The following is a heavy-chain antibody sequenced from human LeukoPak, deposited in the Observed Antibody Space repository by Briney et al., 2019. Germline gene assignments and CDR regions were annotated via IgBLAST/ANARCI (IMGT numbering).Heavy chain of an antibody. CDR2: VDPEDGET. CDR1: GYTFTDYY. D-gene: IGHD3-3*01. V-gene: IGHV1-69-2*01. CDR3: ATEYLEWLSVDY. Sequence: ASVKVSCKVSGYTFTDYYMHWVQQAPGKGLEWMGLVDPEDGETIYAEKFQGRVTITADTSTDTAYMELSSLRSEDTAAYYCATEYLEWLSVDYWGQGTLVTVSS. J-gene: IGHJ4*02.